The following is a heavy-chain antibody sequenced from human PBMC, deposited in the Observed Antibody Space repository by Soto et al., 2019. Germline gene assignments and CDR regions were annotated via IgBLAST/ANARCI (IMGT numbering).Heavy chain of an antibody. CDR3: ARVVGCSSTSCRFLPYYYYYMAV. CDR2: MNPNSGNT. V-gene: IGHV1-8*01. D-gene: IGHD2-2*01. CDR1: GYTFTSYD. J-gene: IGHJ6*03. Sequence: ASVKVSCKASGYTFTSYDINWVRQATGQGLEWMGWMNPNSGNTGYAQKFQGRVTMTRNTSISTAYMELSSLRSEDTAVYYCARVVGCSSTSCRFLPYYYYYMAVWGKGTTVTVSS.